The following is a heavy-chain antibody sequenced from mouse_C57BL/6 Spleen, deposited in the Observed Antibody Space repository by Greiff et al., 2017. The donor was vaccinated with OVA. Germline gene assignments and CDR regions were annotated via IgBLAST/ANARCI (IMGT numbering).Heavy chain of an antibody. CDR1: GYTFTDYN. V-gene: IGHV1-18*01. CDR3: ARRDGNYGDWYVDV. J-gene: IGHJ1*03. CDR2: INPNNGGT. Sequence: VQLQQSGPELVKPGASVKIPCKASGYTFTDYNMDWVKQSHGKSLEWIGDINPNNGGTIYNQKFKGKATLTVDKSSSTAYMELRSLTSEDTAVYYCARRDGNYGDWYVDVWGTGTTVTVSS. D-gene: IGHD2-1*01.